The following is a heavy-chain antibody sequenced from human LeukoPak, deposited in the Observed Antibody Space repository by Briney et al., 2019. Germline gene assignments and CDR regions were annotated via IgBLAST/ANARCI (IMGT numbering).Heavy chain of an antibody. D-gene: IGHD6-13*01. J-gene: IGHJ4*02. Sequence: SSVKVSCKASGGTFSSYAISWVRQAPGQGLEWMGRIIPIFGTANYAQKFQGRVTITTDESTSTAYMELSSLRSEGTAVYYCARDRYSSSSTSYYFDYWGQGTLVTVSS. CDR1: GGTFSSYA. V-gene: IGHV1-69*05. CDR2: IIPIFGTA. CDR3: ARDRYSSSSTSYYFDY.